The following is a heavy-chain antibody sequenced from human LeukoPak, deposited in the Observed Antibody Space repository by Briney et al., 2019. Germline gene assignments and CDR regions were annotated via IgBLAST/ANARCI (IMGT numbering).Heavy chain of an antibody. D-gene: IGHD2-21*01. J-gene: IGHJ6*03. CDR3: ALVIADDYYYYMDV. CDR2: ICTSGST. V-gene: IGHV4-61*02. CDR1: GGSISSGSYY. Sequence: SQTLSLTCTVSGGSISSGSYYWSWIRQPAGKGLEWIGRICTSGSTNYNPSLKSRVTMSVDTSKNQFSLKLSSVTAADTAVYYCALVIADDYYYYMDVWGKGTTVTVSS.